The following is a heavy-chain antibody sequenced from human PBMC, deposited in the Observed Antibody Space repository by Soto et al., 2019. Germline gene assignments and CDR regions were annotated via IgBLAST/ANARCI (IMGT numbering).Heavy chain of an antibody. D-gene: IGHD4-4*01. V-gene: IGHV3-7*01. CDR1: GLTFSTFW. CDR3: ARAYN. Sequence: PGGSLRLSCAASGLTFSTFWTSWVRQAPGKGPEWVASINQDGSEKYFVDSVKGRFAISRDNAKNSLYLQMNTLRAEDTAVYYCARAYNWGTGTLVTVSS. J-gene: IGHJ1*01. CDR2: INQDGSEK.